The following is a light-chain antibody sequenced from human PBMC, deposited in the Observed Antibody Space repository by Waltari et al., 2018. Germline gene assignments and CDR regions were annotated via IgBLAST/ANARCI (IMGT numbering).Light chain of an antibody. J-gene: IGLJ3*02. Sequence: QIVVTPAPSSSVSPGGTVTITCGLSYGPVSTTSNLYWFQQPPGESPRTLTVDTYTRSSGVPGRFSGSILDNKAALTITGAQVDDESDYYCAVSMRSGIWVFGGGTKLTVL. CDR2: DTY. CDR1: YGPVSTTSN. V-gene: IGLV8-61*01. CDR3: AVSMRSGIWV.